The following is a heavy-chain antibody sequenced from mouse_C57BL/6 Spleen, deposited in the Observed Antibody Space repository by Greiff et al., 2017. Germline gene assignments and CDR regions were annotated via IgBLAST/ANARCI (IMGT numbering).Heavy chain of an antibody. CDR1: GYSFTDYN. J-gene: IGHJ3*01. V-gene: IGHV1-39*01. D-gene: IGHD1-1*01. CDR3: ARSYYYGSSYFWFAY. Sequence: EVQLQQSGPELVKPGASVKISCKASGYSFTDYNMNWVKQSNGKSLEWIGVINPNYGTTSYNQKFKGKATLTVAPSSRTAYMQLNSLTSEDSAVYYGARSYYYGSSYFWFAYWGQGTLVTVSA. CDR2: INPNYGTT.